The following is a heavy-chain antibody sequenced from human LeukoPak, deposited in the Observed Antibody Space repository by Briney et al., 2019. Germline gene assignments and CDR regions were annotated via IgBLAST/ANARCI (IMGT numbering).Heavy chain of an antibody. CDR1: GFAFNTYW. CDR2: IKSDGSTT. CDR3: ARDRGYSFDY. J-gene: IGHJ4*02. D-gene: IGHD6-13*01. Sequence: GGSLRLSCAASGFAFNTYWMHWVRQAPGKGLVWVSHIKSDGSTTTYADSVKSRFTISRDNAKNTLYLQMNSLRAEDTAVYYCARDRGYSFDYWGQGTLVTVSS. V-gene: IGHV3-74*01.